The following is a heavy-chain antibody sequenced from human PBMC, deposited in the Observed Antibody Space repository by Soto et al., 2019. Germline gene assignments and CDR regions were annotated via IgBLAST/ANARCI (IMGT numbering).Heavy chain of an antibody. CDR2: INPSNGNT. D-gene: IGHD2-21*01. J-gene: IGHJ4*02. Sequence: ATGQRLEWMGWINPSNGNTKYAQKFQGRVTITRNTSTSTAYMELSSLRSEDTAVYYCARDPSLIQNYFDYWGQGTLVTVSS. V-gene: IGHV1-3*01. CDR3: ARDPSLIQNYFDY.